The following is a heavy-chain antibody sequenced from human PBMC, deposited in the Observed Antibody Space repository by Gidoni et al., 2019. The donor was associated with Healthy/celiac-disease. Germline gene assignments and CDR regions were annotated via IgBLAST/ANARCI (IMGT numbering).Heavy chain of an antibody. V-gene: IGHV6-1*01. CDR1: GASVSSNSAA. CDR2: TYYRSKWYN. Sequence: QVQLQQSGPGLVKPSQTLSLPCAISGASVSSNSAAWNWIRQSPSRGLEWLGRTYYRSKWYNDYAVSVKSRITINPDTSKNQFSLQLNSVTPEDTAVYYCARGQQWLYGDWCDPWGQGTLVTVSS. D-gene: IGHD6-19*01. J-gene: IGHJ5*02. CDR3: ARGQQWLYGDWCDP.